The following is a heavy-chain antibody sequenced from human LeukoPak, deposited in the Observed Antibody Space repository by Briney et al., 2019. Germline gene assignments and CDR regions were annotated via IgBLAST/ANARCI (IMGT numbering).Heavy chain of an antibody. J-gene: IGHJ4*02. Sequence: AGGSLRLSCKASGFTFGDYALSWVRQAPGKGPEWVGFIRSKANGGTTEYAASVKGRFTFSRDDSKSIAYLQMNSLKTEDTAMYYCTRDSWGLPVFGYWGQGTLVTVSS. D-gene: IGHD7-27*01. CDR3: TRDSWGLPVFGY. CDR1: GFTFGDYA. CDR2: IRSKANGGTT. V-gene: IGHV3-49*04.